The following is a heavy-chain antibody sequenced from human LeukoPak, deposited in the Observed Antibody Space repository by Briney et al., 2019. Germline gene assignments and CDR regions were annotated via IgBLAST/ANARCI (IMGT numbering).Heavy chain of an antibody. CDR3: ARDRYYYDSSGDAFDI. Sequence: GGSLRLSCAASGFTVSSNYMSWVRQAPGKGLEWVSYISSSGTTIYYADSVKGRFTISRDNAKNSLYLQMNSLRDEDTAVYYCARDRYYYDSSGDAFDIWGQGTMVTVSS. J-gene: IGHJ3*02. CDR1: GFTVSSNY. CDR2: ISSSGTTI. D-gene: IGHD3-22*01. V-gene: IGHV3-48*02.